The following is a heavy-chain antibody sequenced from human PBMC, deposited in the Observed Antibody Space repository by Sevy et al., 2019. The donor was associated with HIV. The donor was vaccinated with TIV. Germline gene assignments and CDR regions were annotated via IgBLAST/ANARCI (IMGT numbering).Heavy chain of an antibody. CDR3: VKSPMSVVEYFDY. CDR2: ITDSGFST. V-gene: IGHV3-23*01. J-gene: IGHJ4*02. CDR1: GFTFSNYA. Sequence: GGSLRLSCAASGFTFSNYAMSWVRQAPGKGLQWVSGITDSGFSTFYADSVKGRFAMSRDNSLNILYLQMNSLRAEDTAVYYCVKSPMSVVEYFDYWGQGTQVTVSS.